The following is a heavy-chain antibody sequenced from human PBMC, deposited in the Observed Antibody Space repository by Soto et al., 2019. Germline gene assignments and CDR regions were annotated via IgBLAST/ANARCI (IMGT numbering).Heavy chain of an antibody. CDR3: ARDRMWEQLPPDAFDI. J-gene: IGHJ3*02. CDR2: ISSSSSYT. Sequence: PGGSLRLSCAASGFTFSDYYMSWIRQAPGKWLVCVSYISSSSSYTIYADSVQGRFTISRDNSKNTLYLQISSLRADDTAVYYCARDRMWEQLPPDAFDIWGQGTMVTVSS. D-gene: IGHD1-26*01. V-gene: IGHV3-11*06. CDR1: GFTFSDYY.